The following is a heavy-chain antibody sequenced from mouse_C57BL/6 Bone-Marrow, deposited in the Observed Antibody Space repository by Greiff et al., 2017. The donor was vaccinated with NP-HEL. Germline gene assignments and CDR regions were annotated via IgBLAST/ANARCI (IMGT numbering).Heavy chain of an antibody. CDR3: AREERYFDY. CDR1: GYSFTGYY. CDR2: INPSTGGT. Sequence: VQLQQSGPELVKPGASVKISCKASGYSFTGYYMNWVKQSPEKSLEWIGEINPSTGGTTYNQKFKAKATLTVDKSSSTAYMQLKSLTSEDSAVYYCAREERYFDYWGQGTTLTVSS. J-gene: IGHJ2*01. V-gene: IGHV1-42*01.